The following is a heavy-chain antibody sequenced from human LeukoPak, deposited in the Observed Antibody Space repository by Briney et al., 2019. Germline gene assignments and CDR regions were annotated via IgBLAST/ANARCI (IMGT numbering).Heavy chain of an antibody. V-gene: IGHV4-61*08. CDR2: IYYSGST. J-gene: IGHJ4*02. CDR1: GGSISSGGYY. D-gene: IGHD1-26*01. Sequence: PSETLSLTCTVSGGSISSGGYYWSWIRQPPGKGLEWIGNIYYSGSTNYNPSLKSRGTISVDTSKDQFSLNLSSVTAADTAVYYCARTRYSGSYFDYWGQGILVTVSS. CDR3: ARTRYSGSYFDY.